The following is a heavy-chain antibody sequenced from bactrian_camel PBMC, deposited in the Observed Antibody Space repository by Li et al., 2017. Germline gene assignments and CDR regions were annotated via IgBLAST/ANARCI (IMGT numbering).Heavy chain of an antibody. CDR2: MSTTGTHT. J-gene: IGHJ4*01. CDR3: AKSDIVGSWPYEYNY. CDR1: GSTDRIYC. V-gene: IGHV3S1*01. D-gene: IGHD6*01. Sequence: HVQLVESGGGSVQTGGSLRLSCAASGSTDRIYCMAWFRQAPGKAREGVAAMSTTGTHTNYLDSVKGRFTISKDNAEHILYLQLNSLKTEDTAMYYRAKSDIVGSWPYEYNYWGQGTQVTVS.